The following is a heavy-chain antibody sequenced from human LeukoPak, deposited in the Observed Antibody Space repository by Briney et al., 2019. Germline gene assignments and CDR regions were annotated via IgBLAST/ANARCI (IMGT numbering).Heavy chain of an antibody. CDR1: GFTFSGSA. J-gene: IGHJ4*02. CDR3: ARKGGLTSSWYYFDY. V-gene: IGHV3-23*01. D-gene: IGHD6-13*01. Sequence: GGSLRLSCATSGFTFSGSAMSWVRQAPGEGLEWVSLISYSGANSYYTDSVRGRFTISRDNSENTLYLQMDSLRVEDSAVYYCARKGGLTSSWYYFDYWGQGTLVTVSS. CDR2: ISYSGANS.